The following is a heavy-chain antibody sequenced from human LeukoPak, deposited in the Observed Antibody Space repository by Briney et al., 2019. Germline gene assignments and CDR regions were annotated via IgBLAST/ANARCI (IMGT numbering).Heavy chain of an antibody. J-gene: IGHJ4*02. D-gene: IGHD3-22*01. Sequence: GRSLTLSCAASGFTFSSYGMQWVRQAPGRGLEWVAVISYDGSNKNYADSVRGRFTISRDNSKNTLYLQMNSLRAEDTVVYYCAKDRLDEISSGCFDYWGQGTLVTVSS. CDR3: AKDRLDEISSGCFDY. CDR2: ISYDGSNK. V-gene: IGHV3-30*18. CDR1: GFTFSSYG.